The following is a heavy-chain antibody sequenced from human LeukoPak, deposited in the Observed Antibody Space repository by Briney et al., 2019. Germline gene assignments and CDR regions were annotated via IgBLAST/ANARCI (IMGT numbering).Heavy chain of an antibody. J-gene: IGHJ4*02. V-gene: IGHV3-30-3*01. CDR3: ARDVIMVTAIDY. Sequence: GGSLRLSCAASGFTFSSYTMHWVRQAPGKGLEWVAVISYDGSNKYYADSVKGRFTISRDNSKNTLYLQMNSLRAEDTAVYYCARDVIMVTAIDYWGQGTLVTVSS. D-gene: IGHD2-21*02. CDR2: ISYDGSNK. CDR1: GFTFSSYT.